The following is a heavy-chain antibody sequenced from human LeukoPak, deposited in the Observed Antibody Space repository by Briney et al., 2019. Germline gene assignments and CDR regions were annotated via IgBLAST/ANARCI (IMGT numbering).Heavy chain of an antibody. Sequence: SGGSLRLSCAASGFTFSSYGMHWVRQAPGKGLEWVAVIWYDGSNKYYADSVKGRFTISRDNSKNTLYLQMNSLRAEDTAVYYCARGSGNSGYDPLGYWGQGTLVTVSS. CDR2: IWYDGSNK. CDR1: GFTFSSYG. J-gene: IGHJ4*02. V-gene: IGHV3-33*01. D-gene: IGHD5-12*01. CDR3: ARGSGNSGYDPLGY.